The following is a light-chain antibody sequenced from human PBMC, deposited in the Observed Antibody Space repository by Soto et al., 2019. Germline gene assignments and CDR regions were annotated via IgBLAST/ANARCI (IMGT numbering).Light chain of an antibody. Sequence: EIVLTQSPGTLSLSPGERATLSCRASQSVSSSYLAWYQQKPGQAPRLLIYGASSRGTGIPDRFSGSGSGTDFTLTISRLEPEYFAVYYCQQYGISPLFTFGPGTQVDIK. CDR1: QSVSSSY. V-gene: IGKV3-20*01. J-gene: IGKJ3*01. CDR2: GAS. CDR3: QQYGISPLFT.